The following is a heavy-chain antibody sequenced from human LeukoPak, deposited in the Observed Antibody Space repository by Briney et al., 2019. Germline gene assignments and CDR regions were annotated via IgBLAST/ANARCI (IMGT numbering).Heavy chain of an antibody. J-gene: IGHJ4*02. CDR3: ARERDSAFDS. D-gene: IGHD4-11*01. Sequence: GGSLRLSCAASGFTFGSYAMSWFRQAPGKGLEWVSGISDIGRTYYTDSVKGRFIIFRDNSRNMLYVQLDNVGVEDTAIYYCARERDSAFDSWGQGTLVTVS. V-gene: IGHV3-23*01. CDR1: GFTFGSYA. CDR2: ISDIGRT.